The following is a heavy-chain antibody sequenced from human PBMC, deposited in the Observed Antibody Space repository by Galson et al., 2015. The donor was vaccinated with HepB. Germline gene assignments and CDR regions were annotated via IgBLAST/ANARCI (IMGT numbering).Heavy chain of an antibody. V-gene: IGHV1-69*13. D-gene: IGHD3-10*01. J-gene: IGHJ4*02. CDR3: AICLDAEYFFDA. CDR2: IIIIFGTP. Sequence: SVKVSCKASGDTFSNYAISWVRQAPGQGLEWMGGIIIIFGTPNYAQKFQGRVTITADESTRTAYLELNSLRSEDTAVYYCAICLDAEYFFDAWGQGTLVTVSS. CDR1: GDTFSNYA.